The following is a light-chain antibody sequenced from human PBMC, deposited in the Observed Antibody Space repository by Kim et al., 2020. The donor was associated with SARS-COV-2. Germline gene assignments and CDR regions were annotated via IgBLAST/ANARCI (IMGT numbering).Light chain of an antibody. CDR2: AAS. Sequence: SVGDRVTITCRANQNIGTYLNWYQHKPGKAPQLLIYAASSLRSGVPSRFSGSGSGTDFTLTISSLQPDDFATYYCQQSYSTPLHSFGQGTKLEIK. J-gene: IGKJ2*03. CDR1: QNIGTY. CDR3: QQSYSTPLHS. V-gene: IGKV1-39*01.